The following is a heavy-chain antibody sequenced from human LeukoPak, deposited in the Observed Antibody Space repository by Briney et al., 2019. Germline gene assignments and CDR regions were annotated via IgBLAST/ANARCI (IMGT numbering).Heavy chain of an antibody. D-gene: IGHD1-26*01. Sequence: SETLSLTCTASGGSISPYYWSWIRQPPGKGREWSGYIYYSGSTNYNPSLKSRGNISVDTSENQFSLKSTSVTAADPAMYYCARHGGGGESYPRVFDYWGRGNLVTVPS. V-gene: IGHV4-59*08. CDR1: GGSISPYY. CDR2: IYYSGST. J-gene: IGHJ4*02. CDR3: ARHGGGGESYPRVFDY.